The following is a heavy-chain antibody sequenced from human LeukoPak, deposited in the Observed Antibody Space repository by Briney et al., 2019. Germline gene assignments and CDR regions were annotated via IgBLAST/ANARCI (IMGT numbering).Heavy chain of an antibody. CDR2: IYTGGGT. CDR3: ARYCRSGSCYSGRTFDP. D-gene: IGHD2-15*01. J-gene: IGHJ5*02. Sequence: SETLSLTCTVSGGSISSYYWSWIRQPPGKGLEGIGYIYTGGGTNYNPSLKSRVTISVDTSKNQFSLRLSSVTAADTAVYYCARYCRSGSCYSGRTFDPWGQGTRVTVSS. CDR1: GGSISSYY. V-gene: IGHV4-4*09.